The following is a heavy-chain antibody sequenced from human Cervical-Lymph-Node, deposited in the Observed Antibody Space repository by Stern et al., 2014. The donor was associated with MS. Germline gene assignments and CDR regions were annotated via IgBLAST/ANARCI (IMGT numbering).Heavy chain of an antibody. V-gene: IGHV3-30*18. CDR2: ISYDGSNK. J-gene: IGHJ4*02. CDR3: AKDSDYIWGSLIDY. CDR1: GFNFSNYA. Sequence: VQLVESGGGVVQPGRSLRLSCSASGFNFSNYAMHWARQASGKGLEWVAVISYDGSNKDFGDSVKGRFTISRDNSKNTLYLQMNSLRAEDTAVYYCAKDSDYIWGSLIDYWGQGTLVTVSS. D-gene: IGHD3-16*01.